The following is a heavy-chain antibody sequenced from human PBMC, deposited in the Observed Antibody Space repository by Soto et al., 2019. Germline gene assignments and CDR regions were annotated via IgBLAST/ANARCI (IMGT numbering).Heavy chain of an antibody. V-gene: IGHV4-31*03. Sequence: QVQLQESGPGLVKPSQTLSLTCTVSGGSISSGGYYWSWIRQHPGQGLEWIGYIYYSGSTYYNPSLKRRVTIAEDTSKNQFSLKLSSVTAADTAVYYCARVIAYCGGDCQYYFDYWGQGTLVTVSS. CDR1: GGSISSGGYY. D-gene: IGHD2-21*02. CDR2: IYYSGST. CDR3: ARVIAYCGGDCQYYFDY. J-gene: IGHJ4*02.